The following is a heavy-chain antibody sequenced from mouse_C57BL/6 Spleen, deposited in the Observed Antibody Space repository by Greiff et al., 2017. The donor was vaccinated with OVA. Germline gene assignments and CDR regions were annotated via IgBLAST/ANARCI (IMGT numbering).Heavy chain of an antibody. Sequence: QVQLQQSGAELVRPGASVTLSCKASGYTFTDYEMHWVKQTPVHGLEWIGAIDPETGGTAYNQKFKGKAILTADKSSSTAYMELRSLTSEDSAVYYCTRGELTGDYDRRFAYWGQGTLVTVSA. J-gene: IGHJ3*01. CDR1: GYTFTDYE. CDR2: IDPETGGT. D-gene: IGHD2-4*01. V-gene: IGHV1-15*01. CDR3: TRGELTGDYDRRFAY.